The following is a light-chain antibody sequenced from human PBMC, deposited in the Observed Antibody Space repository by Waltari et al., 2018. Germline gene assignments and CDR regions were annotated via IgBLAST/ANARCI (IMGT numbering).Light chain of an antibody. CDR2: EVS. J-gene: IGLJ1*01. Sequence: QSALTQPPSASGSPGQSVTISCTGTSSDVGGYNYVSWYQQHPGKAPKRMIYEVSKRPSGVPDRFSGSKSVNTASLTVSGLQAEDEADYYCSSYAGSNIPYVFGTGTKVTVL. CDR1: SSDVGGYNY. CDR3: SSYAGSNIPYV. V-gene: IGLV2-8*01.